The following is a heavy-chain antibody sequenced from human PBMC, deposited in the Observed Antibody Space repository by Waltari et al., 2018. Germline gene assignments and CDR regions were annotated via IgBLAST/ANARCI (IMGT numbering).Heavy chain of an antibody. Sequence: QVQLVQSGAEVKKPGASVKVSCKASGYTFTSYDINWVRQATGHGLEWMGWMNPNSGNKGYAQKLQGRVTMTRKTSISTAYMELSSLRSEDTAVYYCARGGVDTAMVRYYYYYYYMDVWGKGTTVTISS. CDR3: ARGGVDTAMVRYYYYYYYMDV. D-gene: IGHD5-18*01. J-gene: IGHJ6*03. V-gene: IGHV1-8*02. CDR2: MNPNSGNK. CDR1: GYTFTSYD.